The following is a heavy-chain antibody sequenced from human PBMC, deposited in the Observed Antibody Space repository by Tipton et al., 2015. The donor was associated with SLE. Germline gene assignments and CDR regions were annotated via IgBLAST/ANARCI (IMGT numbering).Heavy chain of an antibody. V-gene: IGHV4-31*03. J-gene: IGHJ4*02. CDR3: ARGSQTPLDY. Sequence: LRLSCTVSGGSISSGGYYWSWIRQHPGKGLEWIGEINHGGSTNYNPSLKSRVSISVDATKNQFSLRLSSVTAADTALYYCARGSQTPLDYWGQGTLVSVSS. CDR2: INHGGST. CDR1: GGSISSGGYY.